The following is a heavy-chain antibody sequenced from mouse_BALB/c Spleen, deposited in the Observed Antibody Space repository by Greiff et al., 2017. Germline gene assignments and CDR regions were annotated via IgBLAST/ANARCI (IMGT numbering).Heavy chain of an antibody. Sequence: VQLQQSGAELARPGASVKLSCKASGYTFTDYYINWVKQRTGQGLEWIGEIYPGSGNTYYNEKFKGKATLTADKSSSTAYMQLSSLTSEDCAVYFCARRLGYDYDAMDYWGQGTSVTVSS. J-gene: IGHJ4*01. V-gene: IGHV1-77*01. D-gene: IGHD3-1*01. CDR3: ARRLGYDYDAMDY. CDR2: IYPGSGNT. CDR1: GYTFTDYY.